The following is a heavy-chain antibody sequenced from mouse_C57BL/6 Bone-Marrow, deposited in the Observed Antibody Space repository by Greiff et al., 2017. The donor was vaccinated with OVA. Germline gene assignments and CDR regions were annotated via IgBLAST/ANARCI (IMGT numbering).Heavy chain of an antibody. V-gene: IGHV1-26*01. CDR2: INPNNGGT. CDR3: ARKSLLTLYYYAMDY. J-gene: IGHJ4*01. Sequence: EVQLQQSGPELVKPGASVKISCKASGYTFTDYYMNWVKQSHGKSLEWIGDINPNNGGTSYNQKFKGKATLTVDKSSSTAYMELRSLTSEDSAVYYCARKSLLTLYYYAMDYWGQGTSVTVSS. CDR1: GYTFTDYY. D-gene: IGHD2-10*01.